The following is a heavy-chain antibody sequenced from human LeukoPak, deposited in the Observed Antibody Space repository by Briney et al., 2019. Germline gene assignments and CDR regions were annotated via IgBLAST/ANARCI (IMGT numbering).Heavy chain of an antibody. J-gene: IGHJ4*02. D-gene: IGHD3/OR15-3a*01. CDR3: ARGHRTTMIFGVVISEPNFDY. V-gene: IGHV1-8*03. CDR1: GYTFSSYD. Sequence: ASVKVSCKASGYTFSSYDINWVRQATGQGLEWMGWMNPNSGNTGYAQKFQGRVTITRNTSISTAYMELSSLRSEDTAVYYCARGHRTTMIFGVVISEPNFDYWGQGTLVTVSS. CDR2: MNPNSGNT.